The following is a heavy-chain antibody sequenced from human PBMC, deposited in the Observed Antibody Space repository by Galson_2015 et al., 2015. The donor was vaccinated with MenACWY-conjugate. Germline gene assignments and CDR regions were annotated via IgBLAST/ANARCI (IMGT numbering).Heavy chain of an antibody. V-gene: IGHV4-39*07. CDR3: ARDDVRDGYNPMHDR. J-gene: IGHJ5*02. CDR1: GGSISSSGYY. Sequence: ETLSLTCTVSGGSISSSGYYWVWIRQPPGKGLEWIGSIYYSGTTYYNPSLKSRVTMSVDTSKNQFSLRLTSVTAADTAVYYCARDDVRDGYNPMHDRWGQGTLVTVSS. D-gene: IGHD5-24*01. CDR2: IYYSGTT.